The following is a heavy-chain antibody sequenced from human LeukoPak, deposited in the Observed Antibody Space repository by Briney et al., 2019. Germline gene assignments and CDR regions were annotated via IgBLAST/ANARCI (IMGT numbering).Heavy chain of an antibody. CDR2: ISGSGGST. V-gene: IGHV3-23*01. Sequence: GGSLRLSCAASGFTFSSYAMSWVRQAPGKGLEWVSAISGSGGSTYYADSVKGRFTISRDNSKNTLYLQMNSLRAEDTAVYYCAKDPGPPTFIAAAEPIDYWGQGTLVTVSS. CDR3: AKDPGPPTFIAAAEPIDY. CDR1: GFTFSSYA. D-gene: IGHD6-13*01. J-gene: IGHJ4*02.